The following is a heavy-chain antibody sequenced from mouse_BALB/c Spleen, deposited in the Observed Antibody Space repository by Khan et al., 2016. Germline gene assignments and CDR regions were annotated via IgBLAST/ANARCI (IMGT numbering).Heavy chain of an antibody. Sequence: QVQLQQPGAELMKPGASVKISCKATGYTFSSYWIEWVKQRPGHGLEWIGESLPGSDSTNYNEKYKGNATFTADSYYNTAYMQLSSLTSEDSAVYYCAKWLHGALDYWGQGTSVTVSS. CDR1: GYTFSSYW. D-gene: IGHD2-2*01. V-gene: IGHV1-9*01. CDR2: SLPGSDST. J-gene: IGHJ4*01. CDR3: AKWLHGALDY.